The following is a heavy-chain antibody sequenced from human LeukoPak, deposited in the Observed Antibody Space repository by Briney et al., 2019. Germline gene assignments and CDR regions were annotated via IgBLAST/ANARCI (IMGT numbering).Heavy chain of an antibody. CDR1: GHSIINSYY. CDR3: ARADYYDSTLRGRFFDY. CDR2: IYHTGST. Sequence: SETLSLTCTVSGHSIINSYYWGWIRQPPGKGLEWIGSIYHTGSTYYNSFLKSRVTISVDTSTNQFSLKLKSVTAADTAVYYCARADYYDSTLRGRFFDYWGQGTLVTVSS. D-gene: IGHD3-22*01. V-gene: IGHV4-38-2*02. J-gene: IGHJ4*02.